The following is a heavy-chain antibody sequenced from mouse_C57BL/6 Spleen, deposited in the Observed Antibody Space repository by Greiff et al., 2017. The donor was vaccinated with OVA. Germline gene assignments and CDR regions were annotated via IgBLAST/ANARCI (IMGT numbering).Heavy chain of an antibody. V-gene: IGHV1-15*01. CDR3: TSLAYYSNGAGY. Sequence: VQLQQSGAELVRPGASVTLSCKASGYTFTDYEMHWVKQTPVHGLEWIGAIDPETGGTAYNQKFKGKAILTADKSSSTAYMELRSLTSEDSAVYYCTSLAYYSNGAGYWGQGTTLTVSS. CDR2: IDPETGGT. J-gene: IGHJ2*01. D-gene: IGHD2-5*01. CDR1: GYTFTDYE.